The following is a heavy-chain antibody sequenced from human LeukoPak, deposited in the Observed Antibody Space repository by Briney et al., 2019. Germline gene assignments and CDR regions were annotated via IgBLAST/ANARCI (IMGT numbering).Heavy chain of an antibody. D-gene: IGHD4-17*01. V-gene: IGHV3-7*01. CDR2: IKQDGSVK. J-gene: IGHJ4*02. CDR1: GFTFSSYW. CDR3: ARDFYYGDYSFDY. Sequence: PGGSLRLSCAASGFTFSSYWMSWVRQAPGKGLEWVANIKQDGSVKYYVDSVKGRFTISRDNAKNSLYLQMNSLRAEDTAVYYCARDFYYGDYSFDYWGQGTLVTVSS.